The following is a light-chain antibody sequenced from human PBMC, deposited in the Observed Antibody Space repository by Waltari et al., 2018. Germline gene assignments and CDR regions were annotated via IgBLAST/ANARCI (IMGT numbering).Light chain of an antibody. CDR2: EDN. CDR1: SPNFGNNF. CDR3: GTWDSSLSGAV. Sequence: QSVFTQPPSVSAAPGQRVPIPCSGRSPNFGNNFVSWYRQFPGAAPKLLIYEDNWRPSGFPGRFSGSKSGTSATLDITGLQAGDEADYYCGTWDSSLSGAVFGGGTHLTVL. J-gene: IGLJ7*01. V-gene: IGLV1-51*02.